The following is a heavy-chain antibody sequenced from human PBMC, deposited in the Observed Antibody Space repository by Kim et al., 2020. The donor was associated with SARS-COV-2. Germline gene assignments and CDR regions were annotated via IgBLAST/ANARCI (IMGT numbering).Heavy chain of an antibody. D-gene: IGHD2-15*01. V-gene: IGHV1-69*13. CDR1: GGTFSSYA. CDR2: IIPIFGTA. J-gene: IGHJ4*02. Sequence: SVKVSCKASGGTFSSYAISWVRQAPGQGLEWMGGIIPIFGTANYAQKFQGRVTITADESTSTAYMELSSLRSEDTAVYYCARDRSRQCSGGGCYSNFDYWGQGTLVTVSS. CDR3: ARDRSRQCSGGGCYSNFDY.